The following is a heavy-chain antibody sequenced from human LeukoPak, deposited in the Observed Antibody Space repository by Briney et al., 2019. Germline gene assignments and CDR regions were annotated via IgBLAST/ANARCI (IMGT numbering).Heavy chain of an antibody. CDR3: ARAPPSDYGGNQYYFDY. CDR1: GGSISSGSYY. V-gene: IGHV4-61*02. CDR2: IYTSGST. J-gene: IGHJ4*02. Sequence: SQTLSLTCTVSGGSISSGSYYWSWIRQPGGKGLEWIGRIYTSGSTNYNPSLKSRVTISVDTSKNQFSLKLSSVTAADTAVYYCARAPPSDYGGNQYYFDYWGQGTLVTVSS. D-gene: IGHD4-23*01.